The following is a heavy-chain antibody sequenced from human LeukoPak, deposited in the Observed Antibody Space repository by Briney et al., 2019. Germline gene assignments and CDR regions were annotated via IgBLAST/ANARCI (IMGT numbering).Heavy chain of an antibody. CDR1: GGSLSSYY. J-gene: IGHJ5*02. D-gene: IGHD3-22*01. Sequence: PSETLSLTCTVSGGSLSSYYWSWIRQPPGKVLEWIGSIYYSGSTNYHPSLKSRVTISVDTSKNQFSLKLTTLTAADTAVYYCARAAGFYDTNWFDPWGEGTLVTVSS. CDR2: IYYSGST. CDR3: ARAAGFYDTNWFDP. V-gene: IGHV4-59*01.